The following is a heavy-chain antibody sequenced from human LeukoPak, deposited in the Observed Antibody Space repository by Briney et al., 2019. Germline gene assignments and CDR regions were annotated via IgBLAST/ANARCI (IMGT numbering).Heavy chain of an antibody. CDR2: ISSSSIYT. CDR3: ARDGVPTEEYSTNWSNRGYYGMDV. CDR1: GFTFSDYY. D-gene: IGHD6-13*01. V-gene: IGHV3-11*05. Sequence: GGSLRLSCGASGFTFSDYYMSWIRQAPGKGLEWDSDISSSSIYTSYADSVKGRFTISRDNAKNSLYLQMNSLRAEDTAVYHCARDGVPTEEYSTNWSNRGYYGMDVWGQGTTVTVSS. J-gene: IGHJ6*02.